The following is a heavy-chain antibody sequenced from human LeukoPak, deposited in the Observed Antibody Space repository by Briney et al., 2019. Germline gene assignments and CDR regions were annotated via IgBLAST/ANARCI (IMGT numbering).Heavy chain of an antibody. CDR3: ARHGCSSTSCYLNY. CDR2: VYYSGST. CDR1: GGSVSGYY. D-gene: IGHD2-2*01. J-gene: IGHJ4*02. V-gene: IGHV4-59*08. Sequence: SETLSLTCVVSGGSVSGYYWGWIRQPPGRGLEWIGYVYYSGSTNYNPSFKSRITISVDTSRNQFSLKLSSVTAADTAVYYCARHGCSSTSCYLNYWGQGTLVTVSS.